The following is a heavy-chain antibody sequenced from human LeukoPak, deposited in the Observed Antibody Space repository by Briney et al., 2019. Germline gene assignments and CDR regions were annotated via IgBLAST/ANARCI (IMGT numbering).Heavy chain of an antibody. CDR1: GGSFSGYY. CDR3: ARGRRYCSSTSCSRGYYYYYGMDV. D-gene: IGHD2-2*01. V-gene: IGHV4-34*01. CDR2: INHSGST. J-gene: IGHJ6*02. Sequence: PSETLSLTRAVYGGSFSGYYWSWIRQPPGKGLEWIGEINHSGSTNYNPSLKSRVTISVDTSKNQFSLKLSSVTAADTAVYYCARGRRYCSSTSCSRGYYYYYGMDVWGQGTTVTVSS.